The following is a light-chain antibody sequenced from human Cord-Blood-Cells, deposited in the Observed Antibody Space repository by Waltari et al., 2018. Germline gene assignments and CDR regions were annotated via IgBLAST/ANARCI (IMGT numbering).Light chain of an antibody. J-gene: IGLJ3*02. V-gene: IGLV1-40*01. Sequence: QSVLTQPPSVSGAPGQRVTIPCTGSSPNIGAGYDVPWYQQLPGTAPKLLIYGNSNRPSGVPDRFSGSKSGTSASLAITGLQAEDEADYYCQSYDSSLSWVFGGGTKLTVL. CDR1: SPNIGAGYD. CDR2: GNS. CDR3: QSYDSSLSWV.